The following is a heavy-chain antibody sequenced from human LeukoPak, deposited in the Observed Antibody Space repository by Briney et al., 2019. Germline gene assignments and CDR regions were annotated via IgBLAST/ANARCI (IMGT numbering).Heavy chain of an antibody. CDR1: GGSISSYY. J-gene: IGHJ4*02. Sequence: PSETLSLTCTVSGGSISSYYWSWIRQPAGKGLEWIGRIYSSGSTNYNPSLKSRVIMSIDTSKNQFSLKLSSVTAAEAALYYCARGASAGVYGSGTFDYWGQGTLVTVSS. CDR2: IYSSGST. V-gene: IGHV4-4*07. CDR3: ARGASAGVYGSGTFDY. D-gene: IGHD3-10*01.